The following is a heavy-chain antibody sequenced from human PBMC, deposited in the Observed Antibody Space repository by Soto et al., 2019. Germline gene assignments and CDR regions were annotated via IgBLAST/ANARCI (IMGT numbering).Heavy chain of an antibody. CDR2: IYWDDDK. V-gene: IGHV2-5*02. Sequence: QITLNESGPTVVRPTETLTLTCRFSGFSLTTSGVGVGWISQSPGKAPEWLALIYWDDDKRYSASLKSRLTITEDTSKNQVVLTESDLDPTDTATYYCAHRVLRTVFGLVTTTAIYFDFWGQGTPVAVSS. D-gene: IGHD3-3*01. CDR3: AHRVLRTVFGLVTTTAIYFDF. J-gene: IGHJ4*02. CDR1: GFSLTTSGVG.